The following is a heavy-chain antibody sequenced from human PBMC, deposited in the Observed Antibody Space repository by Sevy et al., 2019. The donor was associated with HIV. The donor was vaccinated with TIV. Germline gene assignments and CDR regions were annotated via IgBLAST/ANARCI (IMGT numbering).Heavy chain of an antibody. CDR1: GFTFDNYA. Sequence: GGSLRLSCTASGFTFDNYAMTWVRQAPGKGLEWVSAVSGGGDTTYYADSVKGRFTISRANSKNTLYLQMNSLRAEDTAVYYCAKGGSTSGYYLNYYAYWGQGTLVTVSS. J-gene: IGHJ4*02. CDR3: AKGGSTSGYYLNYYAY. V-gene: IGHV3-23*01. D-gene: IGHD3-22*01. CDR2: VSGGGDTT.